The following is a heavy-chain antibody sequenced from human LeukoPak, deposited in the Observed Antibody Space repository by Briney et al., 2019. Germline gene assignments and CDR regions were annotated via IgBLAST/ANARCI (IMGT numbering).Heavy chain of an antibody. V-gene: IGHV5-51*01. CDR3: ARLLGYCSGGSCYPPDY. CDR1: GYSFTSYW. D-gene: IGHD2-15*01. Sequence: GESLKICCTGSGYSFTSYWIGWVRQMGGKGLEWMGIIYPGDSDTRYSPSFQGQVTVSADKSISTAYLQWSSLKASDTAMYYCARLLGYCSGGSCYPPDYWGQGTLVTVSS. CDR2: IYPGDSDT. J-gene: IGHJ4*02.